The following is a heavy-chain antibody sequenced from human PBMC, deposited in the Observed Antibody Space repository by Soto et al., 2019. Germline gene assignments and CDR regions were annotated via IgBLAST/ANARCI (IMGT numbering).Heavy chain of an antibody. CDR3: ATSIALAGYNYFFGLDV. J-gene: IGHJ6*02. V-gene: IGHV3-48*03. CDR1: GLTVSKYD. Sequence: EAQLAEAGGAVVQPGGSLRLSCAASGLTVSKYDMTWVRQARGKGLEWVSYISDSGTIHYAESLKGRVTISRDNIKNSLYLQLNSLRAEDTAVYYCATSIALAGYNYFFGLDVWGQGTTVTVS. D-gene: IGHD6-19*01. CDR2: ISDSGTI.